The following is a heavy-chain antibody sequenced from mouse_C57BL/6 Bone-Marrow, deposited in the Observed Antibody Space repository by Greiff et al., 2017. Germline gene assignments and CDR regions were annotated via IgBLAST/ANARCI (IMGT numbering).Heavy chain of an antibody. CDR3: ARLGPYSNFFFDY. CDR2: INPSNGGT. J-gene: IGHJ2*01. V-gene: IGHV1-53*01. D-gene: IGHD2-5*01. CDR1: GYTFTSYW. Sequence: QVQLQQPGTELVKPGASVKLSCKASGYTFTSYWMHWVKQRPGQGLEWIGNINPSNGGTNYNEKFKSKATLTADKSSSTAYMQLSSLTYEDSAVYYCARLGPYSNFFFDYWGQGTTLPVSS.